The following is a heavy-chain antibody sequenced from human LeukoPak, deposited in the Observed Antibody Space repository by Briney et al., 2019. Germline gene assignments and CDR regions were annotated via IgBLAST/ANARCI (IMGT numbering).Heavy chain of an antibody. D-gene: IGHD3-22*01. CDR1: GFTFGSYK. V-gene: IGHV3-21*01. CDR3: ARLMYYYDSSGYRY. CDR2: ISSSSSYI. J-gene: IGHJ4*02. Sequence: GGSLRLSCAASGFTFGSYKMSWVRQAPGKGLEWVSSISSSSSYIYYADSVKGRFTISRDNAKSSLYLQMNSLRAEDTAVYYCARLMYYYDSSGYRYWGQGTLVTVSS.